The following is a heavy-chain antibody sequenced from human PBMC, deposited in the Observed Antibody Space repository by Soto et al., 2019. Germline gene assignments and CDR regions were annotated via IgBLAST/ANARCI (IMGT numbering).Heavy chain of an antibody. Sequence: QVQLQESGPGLVKPSQTLPLTCTVSGGSISSGGYYWSWIRQHPGKGLEWIGYIYYSGSTYYNPSLKSRVTISVDTSKNQFSLKLSSVTAADTAVYYCARGGYDFWSGYRPYYFDYWGQGTLVTVSS. CDR1: GGSISSGGYY. J-gene: IGHJ4*02. D-gene: IGHD3-3*01. V-gene: IGHV4-31*03. CDR2: IYYSGST. CDR3: ARGGYDFWSGYRPYYFDY.